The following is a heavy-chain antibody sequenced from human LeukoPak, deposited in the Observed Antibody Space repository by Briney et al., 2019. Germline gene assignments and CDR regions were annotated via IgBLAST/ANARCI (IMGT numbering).Heavy chain of an antibody. CDR2: IFPGDSDT. Sequence: GEPLKFSCQGSGSPFASYWIAWARQLPGEGLEWMGIIFPGDSDTRYSPSFQGQLTISADKSISTAYLQWSSLKASDTAIYYCARQWGDCSSTSCYSAYWGQGTLVTVSS. CDR1: GSPFASYW. J-gene: IGHJ4*02. V-gene: IGHV5-51*01. D-gene: IGHD2-2*01. CDR3: ARQWGDCSSTSCYSAY.